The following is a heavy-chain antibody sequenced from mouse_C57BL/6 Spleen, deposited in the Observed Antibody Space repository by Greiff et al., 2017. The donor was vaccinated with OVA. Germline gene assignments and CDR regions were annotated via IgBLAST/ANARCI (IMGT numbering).Heavy chain of an antibody. J-gene: IGHJ4*01. CDR3: ASHTVVATDYAMDY. CDR1: GFNIKDYY. V-gene: IGHV14-2*01. CDR2: IDPEDGET. D-gene: IGHD1-1*01. Sequence: DVQLQESGAELVKPGASVKLSCTASGFNIKDYYMHWVKQRTEQGLEWIGRIDPEDGETKYAPKFQGKATITADTSSNTAYLQLSSLTSEDTAVYYCASHTVVATDYAMDYWGQGTSVTVSS.